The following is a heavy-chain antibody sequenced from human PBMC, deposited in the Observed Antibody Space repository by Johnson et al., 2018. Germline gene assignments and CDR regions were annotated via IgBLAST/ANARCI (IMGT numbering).Heavy chain of an antibody. D-gene: IGHD6-19*01. CDR3: AKDIGSGGEQWLVNDAFDI. V-gene: IGHV3-30*18. CDR2: ISYDGSNK. Sequence: VQLVESGGGVVQPGRSLRLSCAASGITFSSYGMHWVRQAPDKGLEWVAVISYDGSNKKYADSVKGRFTISRDNSKNTLYLQMNSLRAEDTALYYCAKDIGSGGEQWLVNDAFDIWGQGTMVTVSS. CDR1: GITFSSYG. J-gene: IGHJ3*02.